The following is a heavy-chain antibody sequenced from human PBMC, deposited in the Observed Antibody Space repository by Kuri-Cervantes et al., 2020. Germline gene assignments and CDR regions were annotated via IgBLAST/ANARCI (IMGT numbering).Heavy chain of an antibody. J-gene: IGHJ3*02. CDR1: GYTFSSYG. Sequence: GRSLRLSCAASGYTFSSYGMHWVRQAPGKGLEWVAVIWYDGSNKYYADSVKGRFTISRDNSKNTLYLQMNSLRAEDTAVYYCANEGVVATGAFDIWGQGKMVTVSS. CDR3: ANEGVVATGAFDI. D-gene: IGHD3-22*01. CDR2: IWYDGSNK. V-gene: IGHV3-33*06.